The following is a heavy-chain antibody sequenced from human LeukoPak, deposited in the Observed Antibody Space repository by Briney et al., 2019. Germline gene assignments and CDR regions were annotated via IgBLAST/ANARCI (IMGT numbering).Heavy chain of an antibody. CDR1: GFTVSSNY. D-gene: IGHD3-22*01. Sequence: GGSLRLSCAASGFTVSSNYMSWVRQAPGKGLEWVSIIYSGGSTYYADSVKGRFTISRDNSKNTLYLQLNSLRAEDTAVYYCARLHSLIRAQPDDCWGQGTLVSVSS. CDR2: IYSGGST. J-gene: IGHJ4*02. CDR3: ARLHSLIRAQPDDC. V-gene: IGHV3-53*01.